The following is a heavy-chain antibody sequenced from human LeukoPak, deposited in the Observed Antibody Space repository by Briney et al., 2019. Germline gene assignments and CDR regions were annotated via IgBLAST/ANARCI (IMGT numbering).Heavy chain of an antibody. D-gene: IGHD6-13*01. V-gene: IGHV4-4*02. J-gene: IGHJ5*02. CDR2: IYHSGST. CDR3: ARDPGIAAAGNNWFDP. CDR1: GGSISSSNW. Sequence: PSETLSLTCAVSGGSISSSNWWSWVRQPPGKGLEWIGEIYHSGSTNYNPPLKSRVTISVDKSKNQFSLKLSSVTAADTAVYYCARDPGIAAAGNNWFDPWGQGTLVTVSS.